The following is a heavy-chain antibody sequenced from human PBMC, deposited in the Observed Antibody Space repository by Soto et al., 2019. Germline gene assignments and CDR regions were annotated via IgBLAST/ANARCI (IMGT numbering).Heavy chain of an antibody. J-gene: IGHJ4*02. Sequence: PGGSLRLSCAASGFTFSSYAMSWVRQAPGKGLEWVSAISGSGGSTYYADSVKGRFTISRDNSKNTLYLQMNSLRAEDTAVYYCLYYYDRSGDYLGDYFDYWGQGTLVTVSS. CDR1: GFTFSSYA. CDR2: ISGSGGST. CDR3: LYYYDRSGDYLGDYFDY. V-gene: IGHV3-23*01. D-gene: IGHD3-22*01.